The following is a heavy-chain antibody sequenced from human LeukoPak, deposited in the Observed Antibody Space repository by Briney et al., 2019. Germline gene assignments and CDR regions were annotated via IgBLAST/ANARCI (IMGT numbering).Heavy chain of an antibody. D-gene: IGHD1-26*01. J-gene: IGHJ4*02. V-gene: IGHV3-15*01. CDR2: IKSKTDGGTT. CDR3: TTYGMSTEELDY. Sequence: GGSLRLSCAASGFTFSNAWMSWVRQAPGKGLEWVGRIKSKTDGGTTDYAAPVKGRFTISRDDSKSTLYLQMNSLKTEDTAVYYCTTYGMSTEELDYWGQGTLVTVSS. CDR1: GFTFSNAW.